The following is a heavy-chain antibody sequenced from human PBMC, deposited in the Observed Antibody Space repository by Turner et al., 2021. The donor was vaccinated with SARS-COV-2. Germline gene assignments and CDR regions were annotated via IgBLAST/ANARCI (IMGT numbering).Heavy chain of an antibody. J-gene: IGHJ4*02. CDR1: GLTFTTYA. D-gene: IGHD3-3*01. Sequence: QVQLVESGGGVVKPGRSLSLSCAASGLTFTTYAMHWVRQAPGKGLEWVSIISNHGTSQFYADSVKGRFSISRDNSKNTVFLQMNSLRAEDTAVYYCARVDSPTKGFYFDYWGQGTLVTVSS. CDR3: ARVDSPTKGFYFDY. CDR2: ISNHGTSQ. V-gene: IGHV3-30-3*01.